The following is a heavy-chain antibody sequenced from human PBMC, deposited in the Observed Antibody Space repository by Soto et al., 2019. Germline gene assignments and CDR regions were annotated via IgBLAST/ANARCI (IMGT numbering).Heavy chain of an antibody. V-gene: IGHV3-7*01. CDR1: GFSFSNYW. CDR2: IKQDGSEK. J-gene: IGHJ3*02. Sequence: GSLRLSCAASGFSFSNYWMTWVRQAPGKGLEWVANIKQDGSEKYYVDSVEGRFTISRDNAKNSLYLQMNSLRAEDTALYYCARIETSGGFDIWGQETRVTVSS. CDR3: ARIETSGGFDI. D-gene: IGHD3-3*01.